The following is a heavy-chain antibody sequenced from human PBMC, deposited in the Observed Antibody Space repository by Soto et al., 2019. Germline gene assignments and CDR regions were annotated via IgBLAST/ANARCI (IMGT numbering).Heavy chain of an antibody. D-gene: IGHD3-3*01. CDR3: ARAGEWLLNYGMDV. V-gene: IGHV1-2*02. CDR1: GYTFTGYY. Sequence: QVQLVQSGAAVKKPGAPVKVSCKASGYTFTGYYMHWVRQAPGQGLEWMGWINPNSGGTNYAQKFQGRVTITADESTSTAYMELSSLRSEDTAVYYCARAGEWLLNYGMDVWGQGTTVTVSS. J-gene: IGHJ6*02. CDR2: INPNSGGT.